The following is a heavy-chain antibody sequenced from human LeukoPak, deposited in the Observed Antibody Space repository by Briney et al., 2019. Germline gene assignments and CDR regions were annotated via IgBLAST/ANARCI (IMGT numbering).Heavy chain of an antibody. D-gene: IGHD2-2*01. CDR1: GFTYSNYW. V-gene: IGHV3-74*01. J-gene: IGHJ6*02. CDR3: VRDYQFIQEV. Sequence: GGSLRLSCVASGFTYSNYWMLWVRQAPGKGLMWVSLISTDGKSTRYAESVKGRFTISRDNAKNALYLQMDILRVEDTALYFCVRDYQFIQEVWGQGTTVTVSS. CDR2: ISTDGKST.